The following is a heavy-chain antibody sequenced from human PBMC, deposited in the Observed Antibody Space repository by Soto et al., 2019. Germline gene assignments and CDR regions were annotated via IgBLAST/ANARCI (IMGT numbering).Heavy chain of an antibody. CDR2: ISSSSSYI. V-gene: IGHV3-21*01. CDR3: AREGAPSGYDSLYYFDY. J-gene: IGHJ4*02. Sequence: PGGSLRLSCAASGFTFSSYSMNWVRQAPGKGLEWVSSISSSSSYIYYADSVKGRFTISRDNAKNSLYLQMNSLRAEDTAVYYCAREGAPSGYDSLYYFDYWGQGTLVNVSS. D-gene: IGHD5-12*01. CDR1: GFTFSSYS.